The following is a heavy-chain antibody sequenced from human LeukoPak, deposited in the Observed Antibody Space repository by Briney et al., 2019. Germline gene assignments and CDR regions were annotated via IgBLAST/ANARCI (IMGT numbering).Heavy chain of an antibody. CDR1: GFTFRDYY. J-gene: IGHJ3*02. CDR3: ARDLSPWETRNPDAFDI. CDR2: ISSSGKSI. V-gene: IGHV3-11*01. Sequence: GGSLRLSCAASGFTFRDYYMNWIRQAPGKGLEWVSYISSSGKSIYYTDSVKGRFTISRDNTKNSLHLQMNSLRAEDTAVYYCARDLSPWETRNPDAFDIWGQGTMVTVSS. D-gene: IGHD1-14*01.